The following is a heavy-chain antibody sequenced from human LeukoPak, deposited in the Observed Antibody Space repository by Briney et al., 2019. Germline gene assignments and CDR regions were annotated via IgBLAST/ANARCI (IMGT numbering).Heavy chain of an antibody. CDR2: INPNSGGT. J-gene: IGHJ3*02. Sequence: ASVKVSCKASGYTFTGYYMHWVRQAPGQGLEWMGWINPNSGGTNYAQKFQGRVTMTRDTSISTAYMELSRLRSDDTAVYYCARDRNRIDAFEIWGQGTMVTVSS. CDR3: ARDRNRIDAFEI. CDR1: GYTFTGYY. D-gene: IGHD1-14*01. V-gene: IGHV1-2*02.